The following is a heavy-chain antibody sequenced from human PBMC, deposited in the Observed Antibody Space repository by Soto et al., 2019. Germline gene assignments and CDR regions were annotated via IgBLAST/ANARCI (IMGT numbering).Heavy chain of an antibody. V-gene: IGHV3-11*01. CDR3: ARDIPGAN. Sequence: QVQLVESGGGLVKIGGSLRLSCAASGFTLIDDYMTWVRQVPGKGLEWVSYISASSTTIYYADSVKGRFTISRDNAKNSSFLQMNSLRAEDTAVYYCARDIPGANWGQGTLVTVSS. CDR1: GFTLIDDY. D-gene: IGHD2-21*01. CDR2: ISASSTTI. J-gene: IGHJ4*02.